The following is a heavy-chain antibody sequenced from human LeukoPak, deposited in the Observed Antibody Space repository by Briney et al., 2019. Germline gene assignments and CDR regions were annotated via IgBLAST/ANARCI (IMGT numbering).Heavy chain of an antibody. CDR3: SRGSRGRASEIGC. V-gene: IGHV3-7*01. CDR2: IKHNKSAK. D-gene: IGHD2-2*01. J-gene: IGHJ4*02. Sequence: GGSLRLSCAASGFTFSSYWMNWVRQAPGKGLEWVATIKHNKSAKYYVDSVGGRFTISRDNAKNSLYLQMNSLRAEDTAVYYCSRGSRGRASEIGCWGQGTLVTVAS. CDR1: GFTFSSYW.